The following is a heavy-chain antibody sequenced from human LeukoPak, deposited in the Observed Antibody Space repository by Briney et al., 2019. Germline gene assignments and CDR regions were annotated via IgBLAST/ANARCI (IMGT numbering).Heavy chain of an antibody. Sequence: PSETLSLTCTVSGGSFSSDYWSWIRQPAGEGLEWLGRIYTSGSTDYNPSLKSRVTMSVDTSRNQFSLRLSSVTPADTAVYYCAREGFGDYQYYGLDVWGQGTTVTVSS. CDR2: IYTSGST. V-gene: IGHV4-4*07. J-gene: IGHJ6*02. CDR1: GGSFSSDY. CDR3: AREGFGDYQYYGLDV. D-gene: IGHD3-16*01.